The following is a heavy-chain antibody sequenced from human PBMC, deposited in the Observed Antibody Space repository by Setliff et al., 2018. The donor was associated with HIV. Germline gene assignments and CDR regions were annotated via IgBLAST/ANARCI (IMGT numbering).Heavy chain of an antibody. CDR2: IKNSGNT. CDR3: ARVGGNSRYYFDY. D-gene: IGHD2-21*02. V-gene: IGHV4-31*03. CDR1: GGSISSGDNY. Sequence: SETLSLTCTVSGGSISSGDNYWSWIRQHPGKGLEWIGHIKNSGNTDYNTSLKSRVTISLDTSKNQFSLKLSSVTAADTAVYYCARVGGNSRYYFDYWGQGTLVTVSS. J-gene: IGHJ4*02.